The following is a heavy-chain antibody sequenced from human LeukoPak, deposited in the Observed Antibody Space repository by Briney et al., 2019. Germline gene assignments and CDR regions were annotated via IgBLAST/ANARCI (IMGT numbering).Heavy chain of an antibody. Sequence: ASVKVSCKASGYTFTSHYMHWVRQAPGQGLEWMGIINPSGGSTSYAQKFQGRVTMTRDTSTSTVYMELSSLRSEDTAVYYCARASQPTIFGVVPTYYFDYWGQGTLVTVSS. D-gene: IGHD3-3*01. CDR2: INPSGGST. V-gene: IGHV1-46*01. J-gene: IGHJ4*02. CDR3: ARASQPTIFGVVPTYYFDY. CDR1: GYTFTSHY.